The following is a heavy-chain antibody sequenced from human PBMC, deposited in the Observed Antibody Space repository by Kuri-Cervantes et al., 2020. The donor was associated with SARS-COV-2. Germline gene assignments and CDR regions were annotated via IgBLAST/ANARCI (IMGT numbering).Heavy chain of an antibody. Sequence: SVKVSCKASGFTFTSSAVQWVRQARGQRLEWIGWIVVGSGNTNYAQKFQERVTITRDMSTSTAYMELSSLRSEETAVYYCAASLLYRIYYYYGMDVWGQGTTVTVSS. CDR2: IVVGSGNT. CDR3: AASLLYRIYYYYGMDV. CDR1: GFTFTSSA. D-gene: IGHD1-26*01. J-gene: IGHJ6*02. V-gene: IGHV1-58*01.